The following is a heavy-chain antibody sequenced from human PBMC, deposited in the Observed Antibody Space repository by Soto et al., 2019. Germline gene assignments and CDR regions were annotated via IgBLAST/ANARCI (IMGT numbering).Heavy chain of an antibody. V-gene: IGHV4-59*12. J-gene: IGHJ3*02. Sequence: SETLSLTCTVSGGSISAYYWNWIRQPPGKGLEWIGYIFYTGSTDYNPSLKSRVTISVDTSKNQFSLKLSSVTAADTAVYYCARAPDPWGEAFDIWGQGTMVTVS. CDR3: ARAPDPWGEAFDI. CDR1: GGSISAYY. CDR2: IFYTGST. D-gene: IGHD7-27*01.